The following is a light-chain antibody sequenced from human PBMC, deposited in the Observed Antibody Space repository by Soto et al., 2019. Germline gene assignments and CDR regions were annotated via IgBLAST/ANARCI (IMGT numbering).Light chain of an antibody. CDR2: HDT. V-gene: IGLV3-1*01. Sequence: SYELTQPPSVSVSPGQTASITCSGDKLGDRYACWYQQKPGQSPVLVIYHDTKRPSGIPERFSGSNSGNTATLTISGTQAMDEADYYCQAWDRNTAVFGGGTQLTVL. CDR3: QAWDRNTAV. J-gene: IGLJ2*01. CDR1: KLGDRY.